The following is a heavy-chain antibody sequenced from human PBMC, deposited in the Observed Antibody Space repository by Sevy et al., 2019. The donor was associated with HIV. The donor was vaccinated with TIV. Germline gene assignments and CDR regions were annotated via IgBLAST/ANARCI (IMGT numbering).Heavy chain of an antibody. CDR1: GFTFSNYA. Sequence: GGSLRLSCAASGFTFSNYAMHWVRLPPGKGLEWVAVISYDGNNKYCADSVKGRFTISRDNSKNTLYLQMNSLRADDTAVYFCAKDGADWGQGTLVTVSS. CDR2: ISYDGNNK. D-gene: IGHD1-26*01. J-gene: IGHJ4*02. CDR3: AKDGAD. V-gene: IGHV3-33*06.